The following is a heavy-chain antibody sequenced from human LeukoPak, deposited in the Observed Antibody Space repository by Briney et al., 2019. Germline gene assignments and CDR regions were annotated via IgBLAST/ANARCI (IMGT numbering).Heavy chain of an antibody. CDR2: ISGSGGST. V-gene: IGHV3-23*01. CDR3: TKDLVGVWFGDKFDY. CDR1: GFTFSSYA. Sequence: GVLRLSCAASGFTFSSYAMSWVRQAPGKGLEWVSAISGSGGSTYYADSVKGRFTISRDNSKNTLYLQMNSLRAEDTAVYYCTKDLVGVWFGDKFDYWGQGTLVTVSS. D-gene: IGHD3-10*01. J-gene: IGHJ4*02.